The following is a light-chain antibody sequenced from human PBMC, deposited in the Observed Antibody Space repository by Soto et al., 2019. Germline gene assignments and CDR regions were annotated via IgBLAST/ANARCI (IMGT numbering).Light chain of an antibody. J-gene: IGLJ1*01. CDR1: SSDAGRYNY. CDR3: SSYTSSSTYV. V-gene: IGLV2-14*01. CDR2: EVS. Sequence: VLAHPDSVSGSRGQSLTISCTGTSSDAGRYNYVSSYQQHPGKAPQLMFYEVSNRPSGVSNRFSGSKAGNTASLTISGLQAVDEADYYCSSYTSSSTYVFGTGTKGIVL.